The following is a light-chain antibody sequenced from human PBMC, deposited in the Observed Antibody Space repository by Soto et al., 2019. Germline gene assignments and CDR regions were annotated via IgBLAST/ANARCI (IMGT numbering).Light chain of an antibody. CDR3: SSYAGTKDVV. V-gene: IGLV2-8*01. CDR1: SSDVGAYDY. CDR2: EXX. J-gene: IGLJ2*01. Sequence: QSALTQPPSASGSPGQSVTISCTGTSSDVGAYDYVSWYQQHPGKXXXLMISEXXQWPSGXPXRFSGSXXXXXXXLTVSGLQAEDEADYYCSSYAGTKDVVFGGGTKLTVL.